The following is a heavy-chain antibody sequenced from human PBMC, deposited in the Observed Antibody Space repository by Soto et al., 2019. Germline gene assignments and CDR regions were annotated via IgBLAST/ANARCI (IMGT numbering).Heavy chain of an antibody. Sequence: QVQLQQWGAGLLKPSETLSLTCAVYGGSFSGYYWSWIRQPPGKGLEWIGEINHSGSTNYNPSLTSRVTITVDTSTNLFSLKLSSVTAAGTAVYYCARAGVGEISSSWFDYWGQGTLVTVSS. CDR2: INHSGST. CDR1: GGSFSGYY. CDR3: ARAGVGEISSSWFDY. V-gene: IGHV4-34*01. D-gene: IGHD6-13*01. J-gene: IGHJ4*02.